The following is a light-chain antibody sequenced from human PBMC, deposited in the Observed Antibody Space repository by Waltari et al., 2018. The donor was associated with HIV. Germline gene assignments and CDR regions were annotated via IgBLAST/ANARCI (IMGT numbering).Light chain of an antibody. J-gene: IGLJ2*01. CDR2: AVN. V-gene: IGLV2-23*02. CDR1: SSDVGSYNL. CDR3: CSYAGSSTSVV. Sequence: QSALTQSASLSGSPGQSLTISCTGTSSDVGSYNLVSWYQHHPGKAPKLIIYAVNKRPSGVSSRLSGSKSGNTASLTISGLQAEDEADYYGCSYAGSSTSVVFGGGTKLTVL.